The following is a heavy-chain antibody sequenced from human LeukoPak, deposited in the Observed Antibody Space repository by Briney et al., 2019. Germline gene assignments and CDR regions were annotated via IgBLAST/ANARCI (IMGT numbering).Heavy chain of an antibody. D-gene: IGHD3-10*01. CDR2: IYPANSDT. J-gene: IGHJ4*02. Sequence: GVSLKISCKGFGYRFSSYWIGWVRQLPGKGLEWMGTIYPANSDTRYSPSFQGQVTISADKSVSTAYLQWSSLKASDNAMYYCASTDYYGSGSYLPFDYWGQGTLVTVSS. V-gene: IGHV5-51*01. CDR1: GYRFSSYW. CDR3: ASTDYYGSGSYLPFDY.